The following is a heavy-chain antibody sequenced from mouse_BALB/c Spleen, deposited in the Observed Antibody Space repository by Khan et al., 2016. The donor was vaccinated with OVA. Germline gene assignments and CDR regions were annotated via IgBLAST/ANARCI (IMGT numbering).Heavy chain of an antibody. CDR3: AREEAYGHFDD. CDR1: GYTFTSYS. CDR2: INPGTGNT. V-gene: IGHV1-7*01. Sequence: VQLVESGADLVRPGASVKLSCKTSGYTFTSYSIHWVKLRSGQGLEWIVCINPGTGNTNYNQKFKDKATLTADKSSNTAYMQLNSLTSEDSDVYYCAREEAYGHFDDWGEGTTLTVSS. J-gene: IGHJ1*01. D-gene: IGHD1-1*02.